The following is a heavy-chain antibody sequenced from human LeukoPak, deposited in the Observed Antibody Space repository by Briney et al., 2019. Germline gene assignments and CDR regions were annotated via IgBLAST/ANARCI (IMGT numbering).Heavy chain of an antibody. Sequence: SETLSLTCAVYGGSFSGYYWNWVRQSPGKGLEWIGEINHSGSTNCNPSLKSRVIISVDTSKNQFSLKLPFVTAADTAVYYCARRLRRMSDNWFDPWGQGALVTVSS. CDR3: ARRLRRMSDNWFDP. D-gene: IGHD2-21*01. CDR1: GGSFSGYY. V-gene: IGHV4-34*01. J-gene: IGHJ5*02. CDR2: INHSGST.